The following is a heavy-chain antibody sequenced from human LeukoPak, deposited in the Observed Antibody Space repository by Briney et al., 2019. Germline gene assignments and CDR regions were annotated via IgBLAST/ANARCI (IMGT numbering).Heavy chain of an antibody. V-gene: IGHV4-39*01. CDR3: AGRAYYFDY. CDR2: IYYSGST. J-gene: IGHJ4*02. Sequence: SETLSLTCTVSGGSISSSSYYWGWIRQPPGRGLEWIGSIYYSGSTYYNPSLKSRVTISVDTSKNQFSLKLSSVTAADTAVYYCAGRAYYFDYWGQGTLVTVSS. CDR1: GGSISSSSYY.